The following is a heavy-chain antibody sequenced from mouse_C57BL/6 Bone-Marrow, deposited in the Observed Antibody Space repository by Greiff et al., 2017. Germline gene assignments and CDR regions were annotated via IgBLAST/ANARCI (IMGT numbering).Heavy chain of an antibody. CDR2: IDPNSGGT. CDR1: GYTFTSYW. J-gene: IGHJ1*03. Sequence: QVQLQQPGAELVKPGASVKLSCTASGYTFTSYWMHWVKQRPGRGLEWIGRIDPNSGGTKYNEKFKSKATLTVDKPSSTAYMQLSSLTSEDSAVYYCARLADYSGSSYVWYFDVWGTGTTVTVSS. CDR3: ARLADYSGSSYVWYFDV. V-gene: IGHV1-72*01. D-gene: IGHD1-1*01.